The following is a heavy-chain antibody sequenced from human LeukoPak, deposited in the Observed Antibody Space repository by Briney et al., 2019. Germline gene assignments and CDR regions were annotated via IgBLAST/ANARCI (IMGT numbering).Heavy chain of an antibody. CDR1: GGSVSCFY. Sequence: PSETLSLTCTVSGGSVSCFYWSWIRRSPGKGLEWIGYIYYNGSTRYNPSLKSRVTISIDTSRNQFSLRSTSVTAADTAVYYCARHESAVGALFYWGQGTLVTVSS. D-gene: IGHD1-26*01. CDR2: IYYNGST. V-gene: IGHV4-59*08. J-gene: IGHJ4*02. CDR3: ARHESAVGALFY.